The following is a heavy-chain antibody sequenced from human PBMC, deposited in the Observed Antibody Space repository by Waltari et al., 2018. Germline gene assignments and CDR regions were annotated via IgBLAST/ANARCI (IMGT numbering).Heavy chain of an antibody. CDR2: ISGSVVST. CDR1: GITFSRED. CDR3: AKGSGQGGLPS. D-gene: IGHD3-16*01. Sequence: EVQLLESGGGLVQPGGSLRLSCAASGITFSREDMSGVRPVPGKGLGWVSAISGSVVSTYYADSVKGRFTISRDNSKNTLYLQMNSLRAEDTAVYYCAKGSGQGGLPSWGQGTLVTVSS. V-gene: IGHV3-23*01. J-gene: IGHJ4*02.